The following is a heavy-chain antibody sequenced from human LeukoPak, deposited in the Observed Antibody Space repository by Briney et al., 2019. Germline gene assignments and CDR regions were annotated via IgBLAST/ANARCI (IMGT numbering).Heavy chain of an antibody. J-gene: IGHJ6*03. D-gene: IGHD2-2*01. Sequence: PSETLSLTCTVSGGSISSYYWSWIRQPAGRGLEWIGRIYTSGSTNYNPSLKSRVTMSVDTSKNQFSLKLSSVTAADTAVYYCASGCSSTSCYRYYYYYYMDVWGKGTTVTVSS. CDR2: IYTSGST. CDR3: ASGCSSTSCYRYYYYYYMDV. V-gene: IGHV4-4*07. CDR1: GGSISSYY.